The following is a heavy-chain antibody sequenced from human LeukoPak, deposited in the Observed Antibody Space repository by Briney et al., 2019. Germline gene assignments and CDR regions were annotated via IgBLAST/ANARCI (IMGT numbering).Heavy chain of an antibody. Sequence: PSEAVSLTCGVSGASIASHSWWSWVRQPPGKGLEWIGEVYHSGGANYKPSRKSRVTISVDTSRNHFSLKLTCVTAADAAVYYCAYNGNTPLNNWGKETLSPVP. J-gene: IGHJ4*01. CDR3: AYNGNTPLNN. D-gene: IGHD1/OR15-1a*01. V-gene: IGHV4/OR15-8*01. CDR1: GASIASHSW. CDR2: VYHSGGA.